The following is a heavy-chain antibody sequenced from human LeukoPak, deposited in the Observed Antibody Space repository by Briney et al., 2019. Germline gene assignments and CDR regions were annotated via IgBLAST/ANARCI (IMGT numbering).Heavy chain of an antibody. CDR3: ARAPAAGTDFFDY. V-gene: IGHV1-8*01. CDR2: MNPNSGNT. D-gene: IGHD6-13*01. J-gene: IGHJ4*02. CDR1: GYTFTSYD. Sequence: GSVKVSCKASGYTFTSYDINWVRQATGQGLEWMGWMNPNSGNTGYAQKFQGRVTMTRNTSISTAYMELSSLRSEDTAVYYCARAPAAGTDFFDYWGEGTLVTVSS.